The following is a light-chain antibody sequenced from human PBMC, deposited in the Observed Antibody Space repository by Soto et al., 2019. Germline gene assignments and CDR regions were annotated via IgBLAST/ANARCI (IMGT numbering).Light chain of an antibody. CDR3: MQVLHSPIT. V-gene: IGKV2-28*01. J-gene: IGKJ5*01. Sequence: DIVMTQSPLSLPVTPGEPASISCRSSQSLLHSHGYHYLGWYLQKPGQSPQLLISLASKRASGVPDRFSGSGSGTDFTLKISRVEAEDVGVYYCMQVLHSPITFGQGTRLEIK. CDR1: QSLLHSHGYHY. CDR2: LAS.